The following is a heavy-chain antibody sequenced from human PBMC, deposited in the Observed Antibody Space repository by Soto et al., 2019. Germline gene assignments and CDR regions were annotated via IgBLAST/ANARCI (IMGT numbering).Heavy chain of an antibody. V-gene: IGHV4-34*01. D-gene: IGHD2-21*02. CDR2: THHSGST. Sequence: QAQLQQWGTGLLKPSETLSLTCAVYGGSLSGNYWGWIRQPPGKGLEWIGETHHSGSTAYNPSLKSRVTSSGETSRNQFSLKLNSVTAADTAVYYCARTTAAIHLNYWSQGTLVTVSS. CDR1: GGSLSGNY. J-gene: IGHJ4*02. CDR3: ARTTAAIHLNY.